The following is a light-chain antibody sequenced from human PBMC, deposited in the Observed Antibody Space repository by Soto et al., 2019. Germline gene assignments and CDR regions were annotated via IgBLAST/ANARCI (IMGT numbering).Light chain of an antibody. Sequence: EIILTQSPGTLSVSPGETVTLVCRASQSVSVYLAWYQQKSGQPPRLLIHAASDRATGVPARFSGSGSGTEFSLTISSLQSHDFGTYYCQQYKDWPPLTFGGGTRVDIK. CDR1: QSVSVY. J-gene: IGKJ4*01. V-gene: IGKV3-15*01. CDR2: AAS. CDR3: QQYKDWPPLT.